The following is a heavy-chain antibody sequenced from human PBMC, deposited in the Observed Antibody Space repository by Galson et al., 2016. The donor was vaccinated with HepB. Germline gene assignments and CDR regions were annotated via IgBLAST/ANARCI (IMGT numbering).Heavy chain of an antibody. CDR2: TTYDGSTE. CDR3: AKRGAVGQHYYMDV. J-gene: IGHJ6*03. Sequence: SLRLSCAGSGFSFGVYAMHWVRQAPGKGLEWVAHTTYDGSTEYYADSVKGRFTISRDNSKNTLYLQMNSLRAEDSAVFYCAKRGAVGQHYYMDVWGKGTTVTVSS. CDR1: GFSFGVYA. D-gene: IGHD2-15*01. V-gene: IGHV3-30*18.